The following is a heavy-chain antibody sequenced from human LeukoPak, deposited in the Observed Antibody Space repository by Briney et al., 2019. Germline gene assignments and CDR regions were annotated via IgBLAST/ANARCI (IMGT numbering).Heavy chain of an antibody. J-gene: IGHJ4*02. D-gene: IGHD3-22*01. V-gene: IGHV6-1*01. CDR2: TYYRSKWYN. CDR1: GDSVSSNNAA. Sequence: SQTLSLTCAISGDSVSSNNAACNWSRQSPSRGLEWLGRTYYRSKWYNDYAISVKSRITINPDTSTNQVSLQVRSVTPEDTAVYYCSRGARGSSGYLAYWGQGTLVTVSS. CDR3: SRGARGSSGYLAY.